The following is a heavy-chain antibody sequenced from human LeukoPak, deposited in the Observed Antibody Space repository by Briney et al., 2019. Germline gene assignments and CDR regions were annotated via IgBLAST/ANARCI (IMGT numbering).Heavy chain of an antibody. D-gene: IGHD2-2*02. Sequence: GASVTVSCKASGYTFTSYGISWMRQAPGQGLEWMGRISAYNGNTNYAQKLQGRVTMTTDTSTSTAYMELRGLRSDDTAVYYCARKYCSSASCYIDWFDPWGQGTLVTVSS. J-gene: IGHJ5*02. CDR3: ARKYCSSASCYIDWFDP. V-gene: IGHV1-18*01. CDR1: GYTFTSYG. CDR2: ISAYNGNT.